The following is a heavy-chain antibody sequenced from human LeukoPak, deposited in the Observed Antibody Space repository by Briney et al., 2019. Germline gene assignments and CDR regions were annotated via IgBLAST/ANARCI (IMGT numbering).Heavy chain of an antibody. D-gene: IGHD1-26*01. CDR2: IYHSGST. CDR1: GYSISSGYY. Sequence: PSETLSLTCTVSGYSISSGYYWGWIRQPPGKGLEWIGSIYHSGSTYYNPSLKSRVTISVDTSKNQFSLKLSSVTAADTAVYYCARAIVGATTYYYYMDVWGKGTTVTVSS. V-gene: IGHV4-38-2*02. J-gene: IGHJ6*03. CDR3: ARAIVGATTYYYYMDV.